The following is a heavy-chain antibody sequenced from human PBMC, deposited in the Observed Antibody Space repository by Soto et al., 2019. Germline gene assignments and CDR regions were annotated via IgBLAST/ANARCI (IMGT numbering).Heavy chain of an antibody. Sequence: EVQLVESGGGLIQPGGSLRLSCAASGFTVSSNYMSWVRQVPGKGLEWVSIINSGGSTDYADSVKGRFTISRDNSKNSLYLQMNSLRAEDTAVYYCARDYYDSSGYYYEGYYYGMDVWGQGTTVTVSS. CDR3: ARDYYDSSGYYYEGYYYGMDV. J-gene: IGHJ6*02. CDR1: GFTVSSNY. V-gene: IGHV3-53*01. CDR2: INSGGST. D-gene: IGHD3-22*01.